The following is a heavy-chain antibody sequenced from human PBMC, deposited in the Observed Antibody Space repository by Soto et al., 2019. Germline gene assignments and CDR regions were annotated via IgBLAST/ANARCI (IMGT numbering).Heavy chain of an antibody. CDR3: ARGRGGSYGGNSAHFDI. CDR2: IWYDGSMK. D-gene: IGHD4-17*01. Sequence: QVQLVESGGGVVQPGTSLRLSCEASGFTFSGFGMHWVRQAPGKGLEWVAVIWYDGSMKYYADCVKGRFTISRDNSKNALDLQMTSLRAEDTAVYYCARGRGGSYGGNSAHFDIWGQGTLVTVSS. CDR1: GFTFSGFG. J-gene: IGHJ3*02. V-gene: IGHV3-33*01.